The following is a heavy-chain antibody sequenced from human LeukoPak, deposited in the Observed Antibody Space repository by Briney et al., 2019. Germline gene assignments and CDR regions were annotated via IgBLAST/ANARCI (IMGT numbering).Heavy chain of an antibody. CDR2: IYHSGST. CDR3: ARGEVAVYLFDY. J-gene: IGHJ4*02. CDR1: GGSISSGGYS. D-gene: IGHD6-19*01. Sequence: SETLSLTCAVSGGSISSGGYSWSWIRQPPGKGLEWIGYIYHSGSTYYNPSLKSRVTISVDTSKNQFSLKLSSVTAADTAVYYCARGEVAVYLFDYWGQGTLVTVSS. V-gene: IGHV4-30-2*01.